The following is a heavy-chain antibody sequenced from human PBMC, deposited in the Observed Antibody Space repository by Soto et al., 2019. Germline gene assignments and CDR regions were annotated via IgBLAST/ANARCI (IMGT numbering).Heavy chain of an antibody. CDR3: ARQFRDVYNAVEY. D-gene: IGHD1-1*01. CDR1: GGSLSSYH. Sequence: SETLSLTCTVSGGSLSSYHWSWIRQSPGKGLEWIGYTSNSAPTIYNPSLKSRVTISADTSKIQFSLRLSSVTAAETAVYFCARQFRDVYNAVEYWGQGALVTV. J-gene: IGHJ4*02. V-gene: IGHV4-59*08. CDR2: TSNSAPT.